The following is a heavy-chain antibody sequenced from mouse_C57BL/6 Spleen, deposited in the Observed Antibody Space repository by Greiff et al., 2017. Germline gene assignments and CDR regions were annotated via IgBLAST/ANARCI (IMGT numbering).Heavy chain of an antibody. CDR1: GYTFTDYY. CDR3: AATFDY. V-gene: IGHV1-26*01. CDR2: INPNNGGT. Sequence: EVQLQQSGPELVKPGASVKISCKASGYTFTDYYMNWVKQSHGKSLEWIGDINPNNGGTSYNQKFKGKATLTVDKSSSTAYMELLRLTSEDSAVYYCAATFDYWGQGTTLTVSS. D-gene: IGHD1-1*01. J-gene: IGHJ2*01.